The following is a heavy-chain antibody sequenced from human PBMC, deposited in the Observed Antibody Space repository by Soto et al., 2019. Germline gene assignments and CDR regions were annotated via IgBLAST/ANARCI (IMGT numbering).Heavy chain of an antibody. Sequence: EVQLVETGGGLIQPGGSLRLSCEASGFTVSSNYMSWVRQAPGKGLEWVSVIYSGGSTYYADSVKGRFTISRDNSKNTLYLQMNSLRAEDTAVYYCARPLGTSHYYYYYGMDVWGQGTTVTVSS. D-gene: IGHD1-1*01. CDR1: GFTVSSNY. V-gene: IGHV3-53*02. J-gene: IGHJ6*02. CDR2: IYSGGST. CDR3: ARPLGTSHYYYYYGMDV.